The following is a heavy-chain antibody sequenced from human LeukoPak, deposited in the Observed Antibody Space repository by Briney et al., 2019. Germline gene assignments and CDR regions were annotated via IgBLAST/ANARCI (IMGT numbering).Heavy chain of an antibody. CDR2: ISYDGSNK. J-gene: IGHJ6*02. Sequence: GGSLRLSCAASGFTFSSYGMHWVRQAPGKGLEWVAVISYDGSNKYYADSVKGRFTISRDNAKNSLYLQMNSLRAEDTALYYCARRGYSYGYGDYYGMDVWGQGTTVTVSS. D-gene: IGHD5-18*01. CDR3: ARRGYSYGYGDYYGMDV. V-gene: IGHV3-30*03. CDR1: GFTFSSYG.